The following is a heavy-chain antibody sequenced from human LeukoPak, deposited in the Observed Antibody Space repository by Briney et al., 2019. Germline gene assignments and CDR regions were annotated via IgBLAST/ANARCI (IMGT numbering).Heavy chain of an antibody. CDR3: AKLRELVTYYYYYGLDV. CDR2: ISYDGVNK. J-gene: IGHJ6*02. CDR1: GFTFDDYA. D-gene: IGHD1-1*01. V-gene: IGHV3-30*18. Sequence: GRSLRLSCAASGFTFDDYAMHWVRQAPGKGLEWVALISYDGVNKYYADSVKGRFTISRDNSKNTLYLRMNSLRVEDTALYYCAKLRELVTYYYYYGLDVWGQGTTVTVSS.